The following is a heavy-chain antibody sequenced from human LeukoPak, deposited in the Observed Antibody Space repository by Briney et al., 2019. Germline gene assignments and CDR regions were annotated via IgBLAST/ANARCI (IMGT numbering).Heavy chain of an antibody. CDR3: ARAQGYCTSTSCHDYPSDSDV. V-gene: IGHV3-30-3*01. Sequence: GRSLRLSCAASGFTFNNYAMHWVRQAPGKGLEWVAVKPSDGSTKYSPDSVKGRFTISRDTSGNTQLLQMNSLRAEDTAVYYCARAQGYCTSTSCHDYPSDSDVWGRGTLVTVSS. J-gene: IGHJ2*01. CDR1: GFTFNNYA. CDR2: KPSDGSTK. D-gene: IGHD2-2*01.